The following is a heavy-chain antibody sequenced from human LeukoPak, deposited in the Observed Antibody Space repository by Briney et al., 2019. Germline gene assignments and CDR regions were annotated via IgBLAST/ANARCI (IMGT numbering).Heavy chain of an antibody. Sequence: SETLSLTCAVYGGSFSGYYWSWIRQPPGKGLEWIGSIYYSGSAYYNPSLKSRVTISVDTSKNQFSLKLSSVTAADTAVYYCARDPGMQPGGFGGVIAEYYYGMDVWGQGTTVTVSS. J-gene: IGHJ6*02. D-gene: IGHD3-16*02. CDR3: ARDPGMQPGGFGGVIAEYYYGMDV. CDR1: GGSFSGYY. V-gene: IGHV4-34*01. CDR2: IYYSGSA.